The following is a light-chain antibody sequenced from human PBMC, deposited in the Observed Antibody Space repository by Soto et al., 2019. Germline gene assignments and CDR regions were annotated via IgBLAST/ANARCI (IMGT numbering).Light chain of an antibody. V-gene: IGKV3-11*01. CDR1: QSVSSY. CDR3: QQRSNWPPVT. J-gene: IGKJ4*01. CDR2: DAS. Sequence: EIVLTQSPATLSLSPGERATLSRRASQSVSSYLAWYQQKPGQAPRLLIYDASNRATGIPARFSGSGSGTDFTLTISSLEPEDFAVYYCQQRSNWPPVTFGGGTRWIS.